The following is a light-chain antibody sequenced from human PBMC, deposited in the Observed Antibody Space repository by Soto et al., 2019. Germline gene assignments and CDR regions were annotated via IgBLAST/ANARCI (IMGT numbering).Light chain of an antibody. Sequence: IVLTQSPGTLSLSPGERATLSCRASQSVGSGYLAWYQQKPGQAPRLLIYGASSRATGIPDRFSGSGSGTDFTLTISRLEPEDFAVYYCHQYDSWTFGQGTKVDIK. CDR3: HQYDSWT. CDR1: QSVGSGY. V-gene: IGKV3-20*01. CDR2: GAS. J-gene: IGKJ1*01.